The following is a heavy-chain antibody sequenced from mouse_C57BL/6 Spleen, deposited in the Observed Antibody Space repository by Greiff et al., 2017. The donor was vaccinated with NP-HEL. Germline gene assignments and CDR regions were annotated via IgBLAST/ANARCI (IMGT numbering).Heavy chain of an antibody. Sequence: VKLQESGPELVKPGASVKISCKASGYAFSSSWMNWVKQRPGKGLEWIGRIYPGDGDTNYNGKFKGKATLTADKSSSTAYMQLSSLTSEDSAVYFCARGDYENYYYAMDYWGQGTSVTVSS. J-gene: IGHJ4*01. CDR2: IYPGDGDT. V-gene: IGHV1-82*01. CDR3: ARGDYENYYYAMDY. CDR1: GYAFSSSW. D-gene: IGHD2-4*01.